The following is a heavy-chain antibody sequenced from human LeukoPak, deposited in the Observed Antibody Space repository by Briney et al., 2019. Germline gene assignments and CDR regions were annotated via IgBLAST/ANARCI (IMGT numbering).Heavy chain of an antibody. CDR2: ISSSSSYI. CDR3: ARGERGLYCSSTSCYPVL. D-gene: IGHD2-2*01. Sequence: RPGGSLRLSCAASGFTFSSYSMNWVRQAPGKGLEWVSFISSSSSYIYYADSVKGRFTISRDNAKNSLYLQMNSLRAEDTAVYYCARGERGLYCSSTSCYPVLGGQGTLVTVSS. CDR1: GFTFSSYS. V-gene: IGHV3-21*01. J-gene: IGHJ4*02.